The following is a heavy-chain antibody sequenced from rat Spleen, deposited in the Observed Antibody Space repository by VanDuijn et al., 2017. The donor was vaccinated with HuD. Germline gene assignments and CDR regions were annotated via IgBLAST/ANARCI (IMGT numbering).Heavy chain of an antibody. D-gene: IGHD1-9*01. J-gene: IGHJ2*01. Sequence: EVQLVESGGGLVQPGRSLTLSCATSGFTFSDYAMAWVRQAPKKGLEWVATIIYDGSSTYYRESVKGRFTISRDNAKSSLNLEMDSLRSEDTATYFCVRYSGKYYGYNFLNYWGQGVMVTVSS. CDR3: VRYSGKYYGYNFLNY. V-gene: IGHV5-17*01. CDR1: GFTFSDYA. CDR2: IIYDGSST.